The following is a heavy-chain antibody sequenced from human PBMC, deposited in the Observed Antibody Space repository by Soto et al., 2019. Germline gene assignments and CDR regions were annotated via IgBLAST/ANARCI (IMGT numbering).Heavy chain of an antibody. D-gene: IGHD5-12*01. V-gene: IGHV1-2*04. Sequence: ASXKVSCKASGYTFIGYYMHWVRQAPGQGLEWMGWINPNSGGTNYAQIFQGWVTMTRDTSISTAYMELSRLRSDDTAVYYCAREGVAPSSYYGMDAWGQGTPVTVSS. CDR2: INPNSGGT. J-gene: IGHJ6*02. CDR1: GYTFIGYY. CDR3: AREGVAPSSYYGMDA.